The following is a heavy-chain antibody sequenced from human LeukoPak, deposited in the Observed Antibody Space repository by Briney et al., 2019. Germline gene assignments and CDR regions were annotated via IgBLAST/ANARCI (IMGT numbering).Heavy chain of an antibody. V-gene: IGHV4-30-2*01. CDR1: GGSISSGGYS. D-gene: IGHD5-12*01. Sequence: SQTLSLTCAVSGGSISSGGYSWSWIRQPPGKGLERIGYIYHSGSTYYNPSLKSRVTISVDRSKNQFSLKLSSVTAADTAVYYCAREVAREGWFDPWGQGTLVTVPS. J-gene: IGHJ5*02. CDR3: AREVAREGWFDP. CDR2: IYHSGST.